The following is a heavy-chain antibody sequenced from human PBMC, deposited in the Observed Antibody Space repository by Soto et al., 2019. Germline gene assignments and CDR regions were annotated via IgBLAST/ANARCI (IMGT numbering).Heavy chain of an antibody. D-gene: IGHD2-8*01. V-gene: IGHV1-8*01. Sequence: ASVKVSCKASGYTFTSYDINWVRQATGQGLEWMGWMNPNSGNTGYAQKFQGRVTMTRNTSISTAYMELSSLRSEDTAVYYCASRRLLGYCTNGVCGWDYYYYGMDVWGQGTTVTVS. CDR3: ASRRLLGYCTNGVCGWDYYYYGMDV. CDR2: MNPNSGNT. CDR1: GYTFTSYD. J-gene: IGHJ6*02.